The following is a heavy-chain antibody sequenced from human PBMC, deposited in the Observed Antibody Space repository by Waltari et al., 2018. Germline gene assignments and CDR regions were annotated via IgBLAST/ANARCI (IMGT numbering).Heavy chain of an antibody. CDR1: GGSISSGDYY. D-gene: IGHD4-17*01. V-gene: IGHV4-30-4*08. Sequence: QVQLQESGPGLVKPSQTLSLTCTVPGGSISSGDYYWTWIRQPPGKGLEWIGYIYYSGSTYYNPSLKSRVTISVDTSKNQFSLKLSSVTAADTAVYYCTRTGTVTYPIFDYWGQGTLVTVSS. J-gene: IGHJ4*02. CDR2: IYYSGST. CDR3: TRTGTVTYPIFDY.